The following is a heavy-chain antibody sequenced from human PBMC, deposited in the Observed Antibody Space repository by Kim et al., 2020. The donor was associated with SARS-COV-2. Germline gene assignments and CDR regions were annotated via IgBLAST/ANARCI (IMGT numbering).Heavy chain of an antibody. D-gene: IGHD6-6*01. V-gene: IGHV3-30-3*01. CDR2: ISYDGSNK. J-gene: IGHJ6*02. CDR3: ARDRPIAASYYYYGMDV. CDR1: GFTFSSYA. Sequence: GGSLRLSCAASGFTFSSYAMHWVRQAPGKGLEWVAVISYDGSNKYYADSVKGRFTISRDNSKNTLYLQMNSLRAEDTAVYYCARDRPIAASYYYYGMDVWGQGTTVTVSS.